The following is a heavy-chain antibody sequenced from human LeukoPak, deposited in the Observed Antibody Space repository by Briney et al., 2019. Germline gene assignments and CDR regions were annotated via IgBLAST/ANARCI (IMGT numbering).Heavy chain of an antibody. J-gene: IGHJ4*02. CDR3: ARDRYYVPDN. D-gene: IGHD3-10*02. Sequence: GGSLRLSCAASGFTFNTNWMHWVRQAPGKGLVWVSCINGDGSTTTYADSVKGRFTISRDDAKNTVYLQINNLRAEDTAVYYCARDRYYVPDNWGQGTLVTVSS. V-gene: IGHV3-74*01. CDR1: GFTFNTNW. CDR2: INGDGSTT.